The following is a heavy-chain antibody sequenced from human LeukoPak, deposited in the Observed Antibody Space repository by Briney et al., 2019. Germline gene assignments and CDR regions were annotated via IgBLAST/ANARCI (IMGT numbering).Heavy chain of an antibody. J-gene: IGHJ4*02. CDR2: IYSGGST. CDR3: AKVTYGSGTYGAFDS. Sequence: GGSLRLSCAASGFTVSSNYMSWVRQAPGKGLEWVSVIYSGGSTYYADSVKGRFTISRDNSKNTLYLQMNSLRAEDTAIYYCAKVTYGSGTYGAFDSWGQGTLVTVSS. D-gene: IGHD3-10*01. CDR1: GFTVSSNY. V-gene: IGHV3-53*01.